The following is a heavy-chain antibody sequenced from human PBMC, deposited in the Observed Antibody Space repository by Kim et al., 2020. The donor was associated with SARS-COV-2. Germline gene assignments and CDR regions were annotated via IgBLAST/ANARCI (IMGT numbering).Heavy chain of an antibody. CDR3: AKDIGVDSHYYFDY. D-gene: IGHD5-18*01. Sequence: GGSLRLSCAASGFTFDDYAMHWVRQAPGKGLEWVSLISWDGGSTYYADSVKGRFTISRDNSKNSLYLQMNSLRAEDTALYYCAKDIGVDSHYYFDYWGQGTLVTVSS. CDR2: ISWDGGST. CDR1: GFTFDDYA. V-gene: IGHV3-43D*03. J-gene: IGHJ4*02.